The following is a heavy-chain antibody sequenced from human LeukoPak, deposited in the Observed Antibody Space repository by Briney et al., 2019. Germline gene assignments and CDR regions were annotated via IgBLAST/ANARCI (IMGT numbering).Heavy chain of an antibody. D-gene: IGHD5-18*01. J-gene: IGHJ4*02. CDR2: IYHSGST. Sequence: SQTLSLTCAVSGVSISSGGYSWSWIRQPPGKGLEWIGYIYHSGSTYYNPSLKSRVTISVDRSKNQFSLKLSSVTAADTAVYYCASTPQYSYGYRFVYWGQGTLVTVSS. V-gene: IGHV4-30-2*01. CDR1: GVSISSGGYS. CDR3: ASTPQYSYGYRFVY.